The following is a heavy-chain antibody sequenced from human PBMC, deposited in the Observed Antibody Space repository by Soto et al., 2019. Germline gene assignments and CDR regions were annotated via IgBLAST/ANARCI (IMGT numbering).Heavy chain of an antibody. Sequence: QVQLVQSGAEVKKPGASVKVSCKASGYTFTSYAMHWVRQAPGQRLEWMGWINAGNGNTKYSQKFQGRVTITRDTSASTAYMDLSSLRSEDTAVYYCARNSLLPSYYDGSGYFDYWGQGTLVTVSS. D-gene: IGHD3-22*01. CDR3: ARNSLLPSYYDGSGYFDY. CDR2: INAGNGNT. CDR1: GYTFTSYA. J-gene: IGHJ4*02. V-gene: IGHV1-3*01.